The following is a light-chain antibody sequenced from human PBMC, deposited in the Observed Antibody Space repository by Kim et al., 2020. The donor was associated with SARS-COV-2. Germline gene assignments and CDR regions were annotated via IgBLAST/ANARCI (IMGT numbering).Light chain of an antibody. CDR1: EEKLRDEC. V-gene: IGLV3-1*01. Sequence: SACQGERISCSGDEEKLRDECAYWYKQSPGQSPVMVIYQDSKRATGIPERFSGSNNGDTATLTISGTQAMDEADYYWQEWDSSNWVFGGGTQLTVL. CDR3: QEWDSSNWV. J-gene: IGLJ3*02. CDR2: QDS.